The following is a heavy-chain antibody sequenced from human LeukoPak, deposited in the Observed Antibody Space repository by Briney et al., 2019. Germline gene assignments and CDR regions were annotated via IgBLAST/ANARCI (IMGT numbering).Heavy chain of an antibody. CDR3: ARGMEPYYYMDV. CDR2: INPNSGGT. Sequence: VASVTVSCKASGGTFNSYGIIWVRQAPGQGLEWMGWINPNSGGTNYAQKFQGRVTMTRDTSISTAYMELSRLRSDDTAVYYCARGMEPYYYMDVWGKGATVTVSS. V-gene: IGHV1-2*02. J-gene: IGHJ6*03. CDR1: GGTFNSYG. D-gene: IGHD1-26*01.